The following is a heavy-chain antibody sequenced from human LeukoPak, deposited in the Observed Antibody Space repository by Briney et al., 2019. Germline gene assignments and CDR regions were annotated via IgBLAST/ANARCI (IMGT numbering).Heavy chain of an antibody. V-gene: IGHV3-21*01. J-gene: IGHJ4*02. CDR3: ARDLRIAVGGSYDY. CDR2: ISSSSSYI. CDR1: GFTFSSYS. Sequence: GGSLRLSCAASGFTFSSYSMNWVRQAPGKGLEWVSSISSSSSYIYYADSVKGRFTISRDNDKNSLYVQMNSVRAEDKAVYYCARDLRIAVGGSYDYWGQGTLVTVSS. D-gene: IGHD6-19*01.